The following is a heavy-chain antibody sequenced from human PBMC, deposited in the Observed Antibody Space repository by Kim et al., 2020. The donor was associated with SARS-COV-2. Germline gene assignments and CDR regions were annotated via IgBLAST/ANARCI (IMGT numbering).Heavy chain of an antibody. CDR3: AREMTPYSSPWALGTDV. V-gene: IGHV1-3*01. CDR2: IHVGNGNT. CDR1: GYSFIAYT. Sequence: ASVKVSCKASGYSFIAYTIHWVRQAPGQSLQWVGWIHVGNGNTKYSEKFQGRLTISRDTSASTVYMEVSSLRSEDTANYYCAREMTPYSSPWALGTDVWGQGTTVTVSS. J-gene: IGHJ6*02. D-gene: IGHD6-13*01.